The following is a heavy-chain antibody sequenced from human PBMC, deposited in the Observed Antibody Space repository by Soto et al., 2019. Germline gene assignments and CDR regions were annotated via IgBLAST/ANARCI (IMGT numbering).Heavy chain of an antibody. CDR2: ISAYNGNK. D-gene: IGHD6-13*01. CDR1: GYTFTSYG. J-gene: IGHJ4*02. Sequence: ASVKVSCKASGYTFTSYGISWVRQAPGQGLEWMGWISAYNGNKKYAQKLQGRVSMTTDTSTSTAYMELRSLRSDDTAVYYCARDLGQQLFDYWGQGSLVTVSS. V-gene: IGHV1-18*01. CDR3: ARDLGQQLFDY.